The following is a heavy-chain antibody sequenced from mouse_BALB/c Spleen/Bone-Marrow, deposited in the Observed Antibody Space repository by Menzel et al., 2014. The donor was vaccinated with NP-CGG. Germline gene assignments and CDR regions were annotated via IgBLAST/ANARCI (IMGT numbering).Heavy chain of an antibody. Sequence: EVQLVESGPELVKPGASVKISCKASGYSFTGYFMNWVEQSHGKSLEWIGRINPYNDDTFYNQKFKGKATLTVDKSSSTAHMELLSLTSEDSAVYYCGGQDGYYGGFAYWGQGTLVTVSA. D-gene: IGHD2-3*01. CDR3: GGQDGYYGGFAY. V-gene: IGHV1-37*01. CDR1: GYSFTGYF. CDR2: INPYNDDT. J-gene: IGHJ3*01.